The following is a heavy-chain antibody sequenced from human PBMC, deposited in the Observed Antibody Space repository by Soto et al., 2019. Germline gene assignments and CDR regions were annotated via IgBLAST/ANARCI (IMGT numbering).Heavy chain of an antibody. CDR3: AKEAGELSTRSFDY. D-gene: IGHD3-16*02. J-gene: IGHJ4*02. Sequence: VQLVESGGGLVKPGGSLRLSCAASGFTFSSYSMNWVRQAPGKGLEWVSSISSSSSYIYYADSVKGRFTISRDNAKNSRYLQMNSLRAEDTAVYYCAKEAGELSTRSFDYWGQGTLVTVSS. CDR1: GFTFSSYS. V-gene: IGHV3-21*01. CDR2: ISSSSSYI.